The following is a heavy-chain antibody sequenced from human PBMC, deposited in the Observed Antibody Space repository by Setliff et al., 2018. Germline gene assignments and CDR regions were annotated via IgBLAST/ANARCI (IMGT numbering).Heavy chain of an antibody. CDR3: ARAISGWYSAHYYYMDV. Sequence: SETLSLTCSVSGGSISSGSDYWTWIRQPAGKGLEWIGHIYTSGSTNYNPSLKSRVTISVDTSKDQFSLKLSSVTAAGTAVYYCARAISGWYSAHYYYMDVWGKGTTVTVSS. D-gene: IGHD6-19*01. V-gene: IGHV4-61*09. CDR2: IYTSGST. CDR1: GGSISSGSDY. J-gene: IGHJ6*03.